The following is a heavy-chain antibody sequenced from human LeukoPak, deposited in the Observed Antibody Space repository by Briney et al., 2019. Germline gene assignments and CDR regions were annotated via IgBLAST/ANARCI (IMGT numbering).Heavy chain of an antibody. CDR3: ARDCPNDGTLIWYFDL. CDR2: IYYSGST. J-gene: IGHJ2*01. Sequence: SETLSLTCTVSGGSISTGGYYWRWIRQHPGKGLERIGYIYYSGSTYYNPSLKSRVTISVDTSKNQFSLKLSSVTAADTAVYYCARDCPNDGTLIWYFDLWGRGTLVTVS. V-gene: IGHV4-31*03. CDR1: GGSISTGGYY. D-gene: IGHD3-22*01.